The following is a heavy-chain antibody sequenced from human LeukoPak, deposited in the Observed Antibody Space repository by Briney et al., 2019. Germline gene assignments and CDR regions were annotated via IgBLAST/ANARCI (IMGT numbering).Heavy chain of an antibody. D-gene: IGHD3-3*01. Sequence: GRSLRLSCAASGFTFSSYGMHWVRQAPGKGLEWVAVIWYDGSNKYYADSVKGRFTISRDNSKNTLYLQMNSLRAEDTAVYYCARDAPPNFWSGNYPLDHWGRGTLVTVSS. CDR1: GFTFSSYG. CDR3: ARDAPPNFWSGNYPLDH. J-gene: IGHJ4*02. CDR2: IWYDGSNK. V-gene: IGHV3-33*01.